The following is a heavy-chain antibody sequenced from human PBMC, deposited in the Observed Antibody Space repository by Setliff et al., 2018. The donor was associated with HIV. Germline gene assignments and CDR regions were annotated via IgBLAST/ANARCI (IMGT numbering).Heavy chain of an antibody. J-gene: IGHJ4*01. CDR2: IHTSGIT. CDR1: NGSISNYY. CDR3: AREGGTDRFFDY. V-gene: IGHV4-4*07. Sequence: SETLSLTCSVSNGSISNYYWTWIRQPAGKGLEWIGRIHTSGITNYNPSLKSRVNMSLDTSENYFSLSLTSVTAADTAVYYCAREGGTDRFFDYWGQGTPVTVSS. D-gene: IGHD3-16*01.